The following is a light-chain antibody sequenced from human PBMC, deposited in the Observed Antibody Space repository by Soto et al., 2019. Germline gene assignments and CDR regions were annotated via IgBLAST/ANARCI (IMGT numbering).Light chain of an antibody. Sequence: QSALTQPASVSGSPGQSITISCTGTSSDVGGYNYVSWHQQHPGEAPKLLIYDVSNRPSGVSNRFSGSKSGNTASLTISGLQAEDEADYYCSSYRSSSTVYVFGTGTKLTVL. CDR3: SSYRSSSTVYV. CDR1: SSDVGGYNY. V-gene: IGLV2-14*01. J-gene: IGLJ1*01. CDR2: DVS.